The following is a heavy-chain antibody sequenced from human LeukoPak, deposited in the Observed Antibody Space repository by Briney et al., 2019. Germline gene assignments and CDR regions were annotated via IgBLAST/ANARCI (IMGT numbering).Heavy chain of an antibody. J-gene: IGHJ6*02. CDR2: INHSGST. CDR3: ARGRLAVAGRYYYYGMDV. CDR1: GGSFSGYY. Sequence: SETLSLTCAVYGGSFSGYYWSWIRQPPGKGLERIGEINHSGSTNYNPSLKSRVTISVDTSKNQFSLKLSSVTAADTAVYYCARGRLAVAGRYYYYGMDVWGQGTTVTVSS. V-gene: IGHV4-34*01. D-gene: IGHD6-19*01.